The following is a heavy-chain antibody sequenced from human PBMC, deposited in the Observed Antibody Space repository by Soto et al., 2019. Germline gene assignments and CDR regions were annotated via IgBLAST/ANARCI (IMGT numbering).Heavy chain of an antibody. CDR3: ASGATAAFLTHFDY. CDR1: GYKFTQYW. Sequence: PGESLKISCTASGYKFTQYWITWVRQVPGKGLEWMGIIYPADSDTTYSPSFEGQVTITTDKSTRTSFLQWSSLKASDTATYYCASGATAAFLTHFDYWGQGTLVTVSS. V-gene: IGHV5-51*01. D-gene: IGHD6-25*01. J-gene: IGHJ4*02. CDR2: IYPADSDT.